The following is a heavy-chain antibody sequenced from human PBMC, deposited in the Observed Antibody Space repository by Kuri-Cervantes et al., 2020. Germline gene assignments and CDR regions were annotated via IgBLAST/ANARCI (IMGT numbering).Heavy chain of an antibody. D-gene: IGHD3-3*01. J-gene: IGHJ5*02. Sequence: GESLKISCAASGFTFSDYYMSWIRQAPGKGLEWVSYISSSGSTIYYADSVKGRFTISRDNAKNSLYLQMNSLRAEDTAVYYCARNRVTYYDFWSAENWFDPWGQGTLVTVSS. CDR2: ISSSGSTI. V-gene: IGHV3-11*04. CDR3: ARNRVTYYDFWSAENWFDP. CDR1: GFTFSDYY.